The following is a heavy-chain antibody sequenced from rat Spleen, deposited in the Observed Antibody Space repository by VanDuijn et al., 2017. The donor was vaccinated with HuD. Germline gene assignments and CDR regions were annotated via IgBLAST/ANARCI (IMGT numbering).Heavy chain of an antibody. CDR3: TTRPYYSSLNWFPY. CDR2: ISYDGDTT. CDR1: GFTFSNYG. Sequence: EVQLVESGGGLVQPGRSMKLSCAASGFTFSNYGLAWVRQAPKKGLEWVAYISYDGDTTYYRDSVKCRVTISRDNAKITLYQQMDSLRSEDTATYYCTTRPYYSSLNWFPYWGQGTLVTVSS. D-gene: IGHD1-2*01. V-gene: IGHV5-20*01. J-gene: IGHJ3*01.